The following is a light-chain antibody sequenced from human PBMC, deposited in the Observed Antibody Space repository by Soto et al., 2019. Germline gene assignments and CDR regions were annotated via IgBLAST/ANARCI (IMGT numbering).Light chain of an antibody. J-gene: IGKJ3*01. CDR3: QQCGSSSFA. CDR2: GAF. V-gene: IGKV3-20*01. CDR1: QSISSTY. Sequence: EIVLTQSPGTRSVSPGERATLFCRARQSISSTYLAWYQKRPGQAPRLLLYGAFNRATGIPDRFSGSGSGKDFTLTISRLEPEDLALYYCQQCGSSSFAVGPGTKVEIK.